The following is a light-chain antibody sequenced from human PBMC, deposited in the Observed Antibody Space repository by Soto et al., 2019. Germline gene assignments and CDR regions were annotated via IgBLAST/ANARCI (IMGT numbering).Light chain of an antibody. V-gene: IGKV3-15*01. Sequence: EIVVTQSPATLSVSPGDGASLSCRASQSVSSDLAWYQQKPGQAPRLLIYGASTRATGIPARFSGSGSGTEFTLTISGLQSEDFAIYYCQQYNSWPPGTFGQGTKVEIK. CDR2: GAS. CDR1: QSVSSD. J-gene: IGKJ1*01. CDR3: QQYNSWPPGT.